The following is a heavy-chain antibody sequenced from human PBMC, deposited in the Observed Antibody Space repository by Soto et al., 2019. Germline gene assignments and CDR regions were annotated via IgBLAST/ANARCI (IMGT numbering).Heavy chain of an antibody. CDR2: VSATGGS. J-gene: IGHJ5*02. CDR3: ARDPLPSDSSAP. Sequence: QVQLQESGPGLVKPSETLSLICSVSGASVRSNYWSWIRKSAGKGLEWIGRVSATGGSTYNPSLRGRATMSVDISKNQFSLRLTSMTAADTATYFCARDPLPSDSSAPWGRGTLVSVSS. D-gene: IGHD3-22*01. CDR1: GASVRSNY. V-gene: IGHV4-4*07.